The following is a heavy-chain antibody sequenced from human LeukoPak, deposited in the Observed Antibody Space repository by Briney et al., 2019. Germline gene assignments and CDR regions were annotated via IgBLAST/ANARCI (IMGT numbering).Heavy chain of an antibody. Sequence: GGSLRLSCAASGFTFSSYAMSWVRQTPGKGLERVSAISGSGGSTYYADSVKGRFTISRDNSKNTLFLQMNSLRVEDTAPYYCAKSVAIYFYYGLTSGAKGPRSPSP. CDR1: GFTFSSYA. D-gene: IGHD3-3*01. CDR2: ISGSGGST. V-gene: IGHV3-23*01. J-gene: IGHJ6*02. CDR3: AKSVAIYFYYGLTS.